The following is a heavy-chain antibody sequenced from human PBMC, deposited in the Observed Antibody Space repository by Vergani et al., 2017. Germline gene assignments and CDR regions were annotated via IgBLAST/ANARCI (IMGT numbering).Heavy chain of an antibody. CDR1: GSTFSSYA. CDR2: ISGSGGST. D-gene: IGHD6-13*01. Sequence: EVQLVESGGGLVQPGGSLRLSCAASGSTFSSYAMSWVRQAPGKGLEWVSAISGSGGSTYYADSVKGRFTISRDNFKNTLYLQMNSLRAEDTAVYYCAKDRWPQLTMDLPRTDAFDIWGQGTMVTVSS. CDR3: AKDRWPQLTMDLPRTDAFDI. J-gene: IGHJ3*02. V-gene: IGHV3-23*04.